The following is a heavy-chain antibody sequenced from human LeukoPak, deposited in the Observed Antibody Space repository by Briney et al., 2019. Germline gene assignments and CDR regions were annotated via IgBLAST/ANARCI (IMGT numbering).Heavy chain of an antibody. CDR1: GYTFTGYY. J-gene: IGHJ2*01. V-gene: IGHV1-2*02. CDR3: ARQQLPDGYFAL. Sequence: ASAKVSCKASGYTFTGYYMHWVRQAPGQGLEWMGWINPNSGGTNYAQRFQGRVPMTRDTSISTEYLELSRLRSDDPAVYYCARQQLPDGYFALWGRGTLVTVSS. D-gene: IGHD6-13*01. CDR2: INPNSGGT.